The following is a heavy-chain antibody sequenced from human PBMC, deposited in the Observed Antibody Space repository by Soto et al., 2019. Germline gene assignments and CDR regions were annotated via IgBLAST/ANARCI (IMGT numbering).Heavy chain of an antibody. CDR3: ACGGYDILTGYYIHF. Sequence: QVQLVQSGAEVKKPGASVKVSCKASGYTFTSYDSNWVRQATGQGLEWMGWRNPNSGNTGYAQKFQGRFTMNRNTPISTHYMELGSLRSEGTAGYYCACGGYDILTGYYIHFWGPGTLVTVSS. J-gene: IGHJ4*02. V-gene: IGHV1-8*01. D-gene: IGHD3-9*01. CDR1: GYTFTSYD. CDR2: RNPNSGNT.